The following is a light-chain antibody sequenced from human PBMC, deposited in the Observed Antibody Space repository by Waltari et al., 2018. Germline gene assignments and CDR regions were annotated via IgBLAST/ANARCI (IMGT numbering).Light chain of an antibody. J-gene: IGKJ4*01. CDR3: QQSYMTQLT. CDR1: QSISSY. CDR2: AAS. V-gene: IGKV1-39*01. Sequence: DIQMTKSPSYLSAYVGDRVTITCRASQSISSYLNWYQQKPRKVPKLLMYAASSLQSGVPSRFSGSGSGTDFTLTISSLQPEYCATYYCQQSYMTQLTFCGGTKLEIK.